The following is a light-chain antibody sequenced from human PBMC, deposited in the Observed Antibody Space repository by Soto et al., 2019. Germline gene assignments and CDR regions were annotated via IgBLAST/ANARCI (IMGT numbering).Light chain of an antibody. CDR1: QSIGRY. J-gene: IGKJ4*01. CDR2: DAS. V-gene: IGKV3-11*01. Sequence: EIVLTQSPATLSLSPGERVTLSCRASQSIGRYLAWYQHKPGQATRLLIYDASNRATGIPARFSGSGSGTDFTLTISSLEPEDFADYYCQQRDNWLTFGGGTKVEIK. CDR3: QQRDNWLT.